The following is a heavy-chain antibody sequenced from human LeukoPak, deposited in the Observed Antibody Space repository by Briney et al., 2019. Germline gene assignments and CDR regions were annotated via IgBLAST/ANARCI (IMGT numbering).Heavy chain of an antibody. D-gene: IGHD5-18*01. CDR2: INHSGST. CDR3: ARKDTAMATNWYFDL. V-gene: IGHV4-34*01. J-gene: IGHJ2*01. CDR1: GGSFSGYY. Sequence: PSETLSLTCAVYGGSFSGYYWSWIRQPPGKGLEWIGEINHSGSTNYNPSLKSRVTISVDKSKNQFSLKLSSVTAADTAVYYCARKDTAMATNWYFDLWGRGTLVTVSS.